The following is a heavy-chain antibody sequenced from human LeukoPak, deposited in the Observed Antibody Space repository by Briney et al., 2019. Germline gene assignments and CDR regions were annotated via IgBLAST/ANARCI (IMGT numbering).Heavy chain of an antibody. CDR1: GYTFTSYD. V-gene: IGHV1-8*01. CDR2: MNPNSSNT. Sequence: ASLKVSCKASGYTFTSYDINWVPQATGQRLKWMGWMNPNSSNTGSAQKFQGRVTMTTNTSISTAYMELSSLRSEDTAVYYCARGSRGLTIFGVVTTQYYFDYWGQGTLVTVSS. J-gene: IGHJ4*02. D-gene: IGHD3-3*01. CDR3: ARGSRGLTIFGVVTTQYYFDY.